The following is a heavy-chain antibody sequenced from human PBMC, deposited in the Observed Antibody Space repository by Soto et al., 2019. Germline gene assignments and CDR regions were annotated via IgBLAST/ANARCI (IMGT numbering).Heavy chain of an antibody. CDR1: GNTFTSYD. D-gene: IGHD3-10*01. J-gene: IGHJ4*02. CDR2: IKHSTGNS. V-gene: IGHV1-8*01. Sequence: ASLKVSRKASGNTFTSYDINWERQATGHGLEWMGWIKHSTGNSGYAQESQGRVTKTRDSAIRTAYMEVRRLRSNDTAVYCCARGRASWSDYHLDSWGQGTLVPVPS. CDR3: ARGRASWSDYHLDS.